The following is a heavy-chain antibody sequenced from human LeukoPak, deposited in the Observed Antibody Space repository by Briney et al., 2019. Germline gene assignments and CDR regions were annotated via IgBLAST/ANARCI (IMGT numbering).Heavy chain of an antibody. J-gene: IGHJ4*02. Sequence: SETLSLTCTVSGGSISSYYWSWIRQPPGKGLEWIGYIYYSGSTNYNPSLKSRVTISVDTSKNQFSLKLSSVTAADTAVYYCARLGSLAAAGGDYWGQGTLVTVSS. CDR2: IYYSGST. CDR3: ARLGSLAAAGGDY. D-gene: IGHD6-13*01. V-gene: IGHV4-59*08. CDR1: GGSISSYY.